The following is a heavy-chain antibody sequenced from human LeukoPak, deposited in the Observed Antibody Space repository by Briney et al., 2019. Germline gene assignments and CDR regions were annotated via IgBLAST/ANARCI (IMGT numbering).Heavy chain of an antibody. D-gene: IGHD6-13*01. Sequence: GGSLRLSCEDSGSTFDDYGVSWVRQVPGKGLEWVCGINWDGTNTHYADSVKGRFTISRDNAKNSRFLEMTNLRAEDTAFYYCARDVSSNWYSFNFWGQGILVTVST. CDR3: ARDVSSNWYSFNF. CDR1: GSTFDDYG. CDR2: INWDGTNT. J-gene: IGHJ4*02. V-gene: IGHV3-20*04.